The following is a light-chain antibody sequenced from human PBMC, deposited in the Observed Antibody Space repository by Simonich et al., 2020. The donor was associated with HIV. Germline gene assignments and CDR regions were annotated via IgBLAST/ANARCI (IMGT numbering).Light chain of an antibody. Sequence: DIQMTQSPSSLSASVGDRVTITCQASQDISNYLNWYQQKPGKAPKLLIYAGSNLEAWVPSRFSGSGSGTDFTFTISSLQPEDIATYYCQQYDNLPWTFGQGTKVEIK. J-gene: IGKJ1*01. CDR2: AGS. CDR1: QDISNY. CDR3: QQYDNLPWT. V-gene: IGKV1-33*01.